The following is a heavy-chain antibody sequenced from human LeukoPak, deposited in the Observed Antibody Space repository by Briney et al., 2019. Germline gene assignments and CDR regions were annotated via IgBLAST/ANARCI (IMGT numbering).Heavy chain of an antibody. CDR2: ISWNSGSI. V-gene: IGHV3-9*01. Sequence: QSGGSLRLSCAASGFTFDDYAMHWVRQAPGKGLEWVSGISWNSGSINYADSVKGRFTISRDNAKNSLYLQMNSLRAEDTAVYYCARFWGVPAASMDVWGKGTTVTISS. CDR1: GFTFDDYA. J-gene: IGHJ6*03. CDR3: ARFWGVPAASMDV. D-gene: IGHD2-2*01.